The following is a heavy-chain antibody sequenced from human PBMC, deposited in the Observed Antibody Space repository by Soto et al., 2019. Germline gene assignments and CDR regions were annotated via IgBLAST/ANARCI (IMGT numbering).Heavy chain of an antibody. J-gene: IGHJ4*02. CDR3: ASPRLSSDGTTPIDY. D-gene: IGHD1-1*01. V-gene: IGHV3-30-3*01. CDR1: GFTFSSYA. CDR2: ISYDGSNK. Sequence: QVQLVESGGGVVQPGRSLRLSCAASGFTFSSYAMHWVRQAPGKGLEWVAVISYDGSNKYYEDSVKGRFTISRDNSKNTLYLQMNSLRAKDTAVYYCASPRLSSDGTTPIDYWGQGTLVTVSS.